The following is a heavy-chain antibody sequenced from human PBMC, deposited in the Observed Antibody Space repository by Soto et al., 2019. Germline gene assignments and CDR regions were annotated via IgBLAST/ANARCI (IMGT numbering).Heavy chain of an antibody. CDR2: IYPGDSDA. CDR3: ARPVDYGDYTIFDY. CDR1: GYKFTSYW. J-gene: IGHJ4*02. D-gene: IGHD4-17*01. V-gene: IGHV5-51*03. Sequence: EVQLVQSGAEVKKPGESLRISCEGSGYKFTSYWIAWVRQMPGKGLEWMGIIYPGDSDARYSPSFQGQVTFSVDKSISTAYLQWSGLKASDTAMYYCARPVDYGDYTIFDYWGQGTLVTVSS.